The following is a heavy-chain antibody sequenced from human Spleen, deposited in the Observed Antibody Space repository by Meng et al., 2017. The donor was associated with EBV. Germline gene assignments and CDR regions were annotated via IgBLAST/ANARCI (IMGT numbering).Heavy chain of an antibody. CDR3: ARGVPNYYGQFDP. J-gene: IGHJ5*02. CDR2: INTNTVNP. CDR1: GYTFTSYA. Sequence: QVPRGHAGDEVKNPGAAVKVSCKASGYTFTSYAMNWVRQAPGQGLEWMGWINTNTVNPTYAQGFTGRFVFSLDTSVSTAYLQISSLKAEDTAVYYCARGVPNYYGQFDPWGQGTLVTVSS. V-gene: IGHV7-4-1*02. D-gene: IGHD3-10*01.